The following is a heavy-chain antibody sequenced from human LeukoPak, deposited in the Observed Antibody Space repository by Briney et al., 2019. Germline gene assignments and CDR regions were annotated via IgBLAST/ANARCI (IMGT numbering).Heavy chain of an antibody. CDR1: GYTFTGYY. Sequence: ASVKVSCKASGYTFTGYYMHWVRQAPGQGHEWMGRINPNSGGTNYAQKFQGRVTITRDTSISTAYMELSRLRSDDTAVYYCASWGYDILTGYLDYWGQGTLVTVSS. D-gene: IGHD3-9*01. V-gene: IGHV1-2*06. J-gene: IGHJ4*02. CDR3: ASWGYDILTGYLDY. CDR2: INPNSGGT.